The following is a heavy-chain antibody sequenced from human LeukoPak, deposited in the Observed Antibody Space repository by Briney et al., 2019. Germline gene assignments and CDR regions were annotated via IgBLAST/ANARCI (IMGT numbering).Heavy chain of an antibody. V-gene: IGHV3-11*01. D-gene: IGHD6-6*01. Sequence: PGGSLRLSCAASGFTFSDYYMSWIRQVPGKGLEWVSYISSSGSTIYYADSVKGRFNISRDNAKNSLYLQMNSLRAEDTAVYYCAREVEYSSSSDYWGQGTLVTVSS. CDR2: ISSSGSTI. CDR3: AREVEYSSSSDY. J-gene: IGHJ4*02. CDR1: GFTFSDYY.